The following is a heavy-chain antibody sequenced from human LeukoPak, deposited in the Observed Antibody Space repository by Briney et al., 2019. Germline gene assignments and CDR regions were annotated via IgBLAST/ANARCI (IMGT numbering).Heavy chain of an antibody. V-gene: IGHV4-59*12. CDR1: GGSISSDY. J-gene: IGHJ6*03. CDR2: IYYSGST. Sequence: SETLSLTCTVSGGSISSDYWSWIRQPPGKGLEWIGYIYYSGSTNYKPSLKSRVTISVDTSKNQFSLKLSSVTAADTAVYYCARLVAWGIVVVNPPGVYMDVWGKGTTVTISS. D-gene: IGHD3-22*01. CDR3: ARLVAWGIVVVNPPGVYMDV.